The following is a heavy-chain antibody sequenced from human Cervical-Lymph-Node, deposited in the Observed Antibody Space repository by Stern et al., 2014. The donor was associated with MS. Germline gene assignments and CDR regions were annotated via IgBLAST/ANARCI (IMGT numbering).Heavy chain of an antibody. Sequence: QVQLQESGPGLVKPSETLSLTCTVSGGSITSSSYYWGWIRQPPGRGLEYIGTVYYTGSTFYDPSLKSRVTLSVDTPQKPVALKLTSVTAADTAVYYCLRPDIMGTIWNWGQGTLVTVS. V-gene: IGHV4-39*01. CDR2: VYYTGST. CDR3: LRPDIMGTIWN. CDR1: GGSITSSSYY. D-gene: IGHD1-26*01. J-gene: IGHJ4*02.